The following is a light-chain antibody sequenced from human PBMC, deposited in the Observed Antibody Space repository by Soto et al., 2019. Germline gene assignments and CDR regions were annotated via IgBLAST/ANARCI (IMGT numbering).Light chain of an antibody. J-gene: IGKJ5*01. Sequence: EIVMTQSPATLSVSPGERATLYCRASQSVSSNLAWYQQKPGQAPRLLIYGASNRATGIPDRFSGSGSGTEFTLTISSLQSEDFAVYYCQQYNSWPPITFGQGTRLEIK. CDR1: QSVSSN. CDR3: QQYNSWPPIT. V-gene: IGKV3D-15*01. CDR2: GAS.